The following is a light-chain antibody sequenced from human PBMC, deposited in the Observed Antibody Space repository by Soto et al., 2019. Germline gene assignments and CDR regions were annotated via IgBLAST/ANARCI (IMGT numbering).Light chain of an antibody. CDR3: QQSYSTPRT. CDR1: QSISSY. J-gene: IGKJ1*01. CDR2: ATS. V-gene: IGKV1-39*01. Sequence: DIQMTQSPSSMSASVGDRVTITCRASQSISSYLNWYQQKPGKAPKLLIYATSSLQSGVPSRFSGSGSGTDFNLTISGLKPEDCATYYCQQSYSTPRTFGQGTKVEIK.